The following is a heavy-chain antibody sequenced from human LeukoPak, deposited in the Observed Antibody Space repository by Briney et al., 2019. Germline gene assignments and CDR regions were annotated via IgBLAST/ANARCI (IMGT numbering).Heavy chain of an antibody. V-gene: IGHV4-30-2*01. CDR2: IYHSGST. D-gene: IGHD6-13*01. CDR3: ARAAAGGNWFDP. J-gene: IGHJ5*02. Sequence: SQTLSLTCAVSGGSISSGGYSWSWIRQPPGKGLEWIGYIYHSGSTHYNPSLKSRVTISVDRSKNQFSLKLSSVTAADTAVYYCARAAAGGNWFDPWGQGTLVTVSS. CDR1: GGSISSGGYS.